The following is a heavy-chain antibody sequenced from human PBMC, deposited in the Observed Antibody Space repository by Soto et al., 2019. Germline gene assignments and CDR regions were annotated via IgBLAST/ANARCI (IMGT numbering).Heavy chain of an antibody. V-gene: IGHV3-23*01. D-gene: IGHD3-3*01. J-gene: IGHJ4*02. CDR2: ISGSGGST. CDR3: AKAGRLRFFY. CDR1: GFTFSSYA. Sequence: PGGSLGLSWAASGFTFSSYAMSWVRQAPGKGLEGVSAISGSGGSTYYADSVKGRFTISRDNSKNTLYLQMNSLRAEDTAVYYWAKAGRLRFFYWGQGPLPTVS.